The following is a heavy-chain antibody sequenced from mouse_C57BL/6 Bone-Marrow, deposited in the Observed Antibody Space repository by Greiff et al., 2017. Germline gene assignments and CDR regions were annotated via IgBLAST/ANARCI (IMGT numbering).Heavy chain of an antibody. Sequence: VQLQQSGAELVRPGASVKLSCTASGFNIKDYYMHWVKQRPEQGLEWIGRIDPEDGDTDYAPKFQGKATMTADTSSNTAYLQLSSLTSEDTAVYSCTPFITTVVPFADWGQGTLVTVSA. CDR1: GFNIKDYY. CDR2: IDPEDGDT. J-gene: IGHJ3*01. CDR3: TPFITTVVPFAD. V-gene: IGHV14-1*01. D-gene: IGHD1-1*01.